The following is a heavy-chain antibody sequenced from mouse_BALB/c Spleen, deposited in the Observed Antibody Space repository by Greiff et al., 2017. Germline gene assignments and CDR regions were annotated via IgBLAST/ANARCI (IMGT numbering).Heavy chain of an antibody. V-gene: IGHV3-2*02. CDR3: ARDYDGMDY. CDR2: ISYSGST. D-gene: IGHD1-1*02. CDR1: GYSITSDYA. J-gene: IGHJ4*01. Sequence: VQLQQSGPGLVKPSQSLSLTCTVTGYSITSDYAWNWIRQFPGNKLEWMGYISYSGSTSYNPSLKSRISITRDTPKNQFFLQLNSVTTEDTATYYCARDYDGMDYWGQGTSVTVSS.